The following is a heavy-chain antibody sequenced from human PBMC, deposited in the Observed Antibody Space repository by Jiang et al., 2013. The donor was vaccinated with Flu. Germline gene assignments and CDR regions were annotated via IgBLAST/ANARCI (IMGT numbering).Heavy chain of an antibody. CDR3: ARSIAAAGTSPYFDY. V-gene: IGHV4-39*01. Sequence: GLVKPSETLSLTCTVSGGSISSSSYYWGWIRQPPGKGLEWIGSIYYSGSTYYNPSLKSRVTISVDTSKNQFSLKLSSVTAADTAVYYCARSIAAAGTSPYFDYWGQGTLVTVSS. CDR1: GGSISSSSYY. J-gene: IGHJ4*02. CDR2: IYYSGST. D-gene: IGHD6-13*01.